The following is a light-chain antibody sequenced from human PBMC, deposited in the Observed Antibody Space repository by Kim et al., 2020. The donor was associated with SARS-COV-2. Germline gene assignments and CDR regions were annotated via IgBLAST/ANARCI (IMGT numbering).Light chain of an antibody. CDR1: QTVSSSY. Sequence: SPGERATLSSRASQTVSSSYLAWYQQKPGQAPRLLINDASRRATGIPDRFSGSGSGTDFTLTISRLEPEDFAVYYCQQYASSPTTFGGGTKVDIK. CDR2: DAS. J-gene: IGKJ4*01. CDR3: QQYASSPTT. V-gene: IGKV3-20*01.